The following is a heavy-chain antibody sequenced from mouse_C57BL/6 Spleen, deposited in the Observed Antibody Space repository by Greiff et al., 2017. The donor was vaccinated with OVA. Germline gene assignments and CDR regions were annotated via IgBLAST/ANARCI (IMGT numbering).Heavy chain of an antibody. CDR1: GFTFSSYA. CDR2: ISDGGSYT. Sequence: EVKLVEPGGGLVKPGGSLKLSCAASGFTFSSYAMSWVRQTPEKRLEWVATISDGGSYTYYPDNVKGRFTISRDNAKNNLYLQMSHLKTEDTAMYYCAREPSYYGSSFDYWGQGTTLTVSS. CDR3: AREPSYYGSSFDY. D-gene: IGHD1-1*01. V-gene: IGHV5-4*01. J-gene: IGHJ2*01.